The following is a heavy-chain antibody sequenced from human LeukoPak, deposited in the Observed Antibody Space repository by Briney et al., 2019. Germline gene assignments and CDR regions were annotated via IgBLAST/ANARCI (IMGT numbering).Heavy chain of an antibody. Sequence: VGSVTVSCKASGGTLSSYAINWVRQAPGQGLEWMGGIISIFSTTKYAQMFQGRVTITADKSTNTAYMDPSSLRSEDTAVYYCARGPYGVYSGDYYYYHMDVWGTGTTVTISS. J-gene: IGHJ6*04. CDR2: IISIFSTT. V-gene: IGHV1-69*06. CDR1: GGTLSSYA. CDR3: ARGPYGVYSGDYYYYHMDV. D-gene: IGHD4-17*01.